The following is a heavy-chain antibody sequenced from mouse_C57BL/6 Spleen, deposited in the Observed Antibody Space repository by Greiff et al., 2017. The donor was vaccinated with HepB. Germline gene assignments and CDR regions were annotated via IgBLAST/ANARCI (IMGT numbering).Heavy chain of an antibody. V-gene: IGHV5-4*01. Sequence: EVMLVESGGGLVKPGGSLKLSCAASGFTFSSYAMSWVRQTPEKRLEWVATISDGGSYTYYPDNVKGRFTISRDNAKNNLYLQMSQLKSEDTAMYYCARERKGGEAMDYWGQGTSVTVSS. J-gene: IGHJ4*01. CDR3: ARERKGGEAMDY. CDR2: ISDGGSYT. CDR1: GFTFSSYA. D-gene: IGHD1-3*01.